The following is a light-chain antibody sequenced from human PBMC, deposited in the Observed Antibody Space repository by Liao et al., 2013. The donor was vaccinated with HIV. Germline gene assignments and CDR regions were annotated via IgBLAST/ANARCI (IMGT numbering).Light chain of an antibody. J-gene: IGLJ2*01. CDR3: QVWDSSTAF. CDR1: NLETRF. CDR2: QNR. V-gene: IGLV3-1*01. Sequence: SYEVTQPPSVSVSPGQTATITCSGDNLETRFVCWYQQKSGQSPVLVLYQNRKRPSGIPERFSGSNSGDTATLTITGTETIDEADYYCQVWDSSTAFFGGGTKLTVL.